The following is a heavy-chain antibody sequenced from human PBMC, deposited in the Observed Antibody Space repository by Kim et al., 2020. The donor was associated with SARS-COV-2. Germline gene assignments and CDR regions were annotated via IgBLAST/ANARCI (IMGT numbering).Heavy chain of an antibody. V-gene: IGHV3-30*18. CDR1: GFTFSSYG. J-gene: IGHJ4*01. Sequence: GGSLRLSCAASGFTFSSYGMHWVRQAPGKGLEWVAVISYDGSNKYYADSVKGRFTISRDNSKNTLYLQMNSLRAEDTAVYYCAKARGVQGVINLYFYYLG. CDR3: AKARGVQGVINLYFYY. D-gene: IGHD3-10*01. CDR2: ISYDGSNK.